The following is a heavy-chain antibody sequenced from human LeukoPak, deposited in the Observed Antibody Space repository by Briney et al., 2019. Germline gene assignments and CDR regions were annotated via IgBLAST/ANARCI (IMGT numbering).Heavy chain of an antibody. J-gene: IGHJ4*02. CDR2: IWYDGSNK. CDR3: ARERGYNYGYSDY. Sequence: TGGSLRLSCAASGFTFSSYGMHWVRQAPGKGLEWVAVIWYDGSNKYYADSVKGRFTISRDNSKNTLYLQMNSLRAEDTAVYYCARERGYNYGYSDYWGQGTLVTVSS. D-gene: IGHD5-18*01. V-gene: IGHV3-33*01. CDR1: GFTFSSYG.